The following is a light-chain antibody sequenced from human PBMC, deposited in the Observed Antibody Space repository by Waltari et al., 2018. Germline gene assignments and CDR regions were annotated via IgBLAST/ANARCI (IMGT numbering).Light chain of an antibody. Sequence: QSALTQPASVSGSPGQSITIPCTGTSNDVGLYTLVSWYQHPPGKFPTLIIYEVNRRPSGVSNRFSGSKSGNTASLTVSGLLAEDEADYFCSSYTTHTPVVFGGGTKLTVL. V-gene: IGLV2-23*02. CDR1: SNDVGLYTL. CDR3: SSYTTHTPVV. J-gene: IGLJ3*02. CDR2: EVN.